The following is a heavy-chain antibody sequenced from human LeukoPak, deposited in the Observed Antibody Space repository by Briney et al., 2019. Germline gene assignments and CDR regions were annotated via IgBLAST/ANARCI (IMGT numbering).Heavy chain of an antibody. Sequence: GGSLRPSCAASGFTFSSYAMSWVRQAPGKRLEWVATISGSGGSTYYADSVKGRFTISRDNSKNTLYLQMNSLRAEDTAVYYCAKDNAYQLPLTWFDPWGQGTLVTVSS. D-gene: IGHD2-2*01. CDR1: GFTFSSYA. V-gene: IGHV3-23*01. J-gene: IGHJ5*02. CDR3: AKDNAYQLPLTWFDP. CDR2: ISGSGGST.